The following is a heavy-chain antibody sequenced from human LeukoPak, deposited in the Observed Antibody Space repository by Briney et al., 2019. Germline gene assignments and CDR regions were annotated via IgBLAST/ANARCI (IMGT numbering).Heavy chain of an antibody. Sequence: GGSLRLSCAASGFTFSDYYMSWIRQAPGKGLEWVSYISSSGSTIYYADSVKGRFTISRDNAKNSLYLQMNSLRAEDTAVYYCARDRWYYDFWSGYPNFDYWGQGTLVTVSS. D-gene: IGHD3-3*01. CDR1: GFTFSDYY. CDR2: ISSSGSTI. CDR3: ARDRWYYDFWSGYPNFDY. V-gene: IGHV3-11*04. J-gene: IGHJ4*02.